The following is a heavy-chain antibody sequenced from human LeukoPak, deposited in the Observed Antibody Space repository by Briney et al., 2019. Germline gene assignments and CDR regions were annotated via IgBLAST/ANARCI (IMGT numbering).Heavy chain of an antibody. D-gene: IGHD6-13*01. CDR2: IYSGDGT. J-gene: IGHJ6*02. CDR1: GFTVSTNY. Sequence: GGSLRLSCAASGFTVSTNYMSWVRQAPGKGLEWASIIYSGDGTYYADSVKGRFTISRDNSKNTLYLQMNSLRAEDTAVYYCARDGIAAADGMDVWGQGTTVTVSS. V-gene: IGHV3-53*01. CDR3: ARDGIAAADGMDV.